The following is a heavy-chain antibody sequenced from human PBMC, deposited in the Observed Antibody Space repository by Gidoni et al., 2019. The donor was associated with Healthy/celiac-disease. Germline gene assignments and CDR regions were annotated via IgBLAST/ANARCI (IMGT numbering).Heavy chain of an antibody. CDR1: GFTFSSYS. D-gene: IGHD4-17*01. CDR2: ISSSSSTI. V-gene: IGHV3-48*01. J-gene: IGHJ4*02. Sequence: EVQLVESGGGLVQPGGSLRLSGAAAGFTFSSYSMNWVRQAPGKGLEWVSYISSSSSTIYYADSVKGRFTISRDNAKNSLYLQMNSLRAEDTAVYYCARGVGDYGDLYFDYWGQGTLVTVSS. CDR3: ARGVGDYGDLYFDY.